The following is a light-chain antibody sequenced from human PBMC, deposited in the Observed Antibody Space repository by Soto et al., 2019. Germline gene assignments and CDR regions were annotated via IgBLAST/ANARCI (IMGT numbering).Light chain of an antibody. CDR1: RDISNY. CDR2: AAS. CDR3: QKYNSVWT. J-gene: IGKJ1*01. Sequence: DIQMTQSPSSLSASVGDRVTITGQASRDISNYLNWYQQKPGKAPNLLIYAASTLQSGVPSRFSGSGSGTDFTLTISSLQPEDVATYYCQKYNSVWTFGQGTKVDVK. V-gene: IGKV1-27*01.